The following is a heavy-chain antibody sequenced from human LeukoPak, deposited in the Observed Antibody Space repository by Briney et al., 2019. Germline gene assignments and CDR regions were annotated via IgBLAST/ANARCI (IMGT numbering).Heavy chain of an antibody. CDR2: MNPNSGNT. CDR1: GYTFTSYE. Sequence: ASVNVSCKASGYTFTSYEINWVRQATGQGLEWMGWMNPNSGNTGYAQKFQGRITMTRNTSISTAYMELSSLTSEDTAVYYCGRLAAAGNRRLIYWGRGTLITVSS. J-gene: IGHJ4*02. V-gene: IGHV1-8*01. CDR3: GRLAAAGNRRLIY. D-gene: IGHD6-13*01.